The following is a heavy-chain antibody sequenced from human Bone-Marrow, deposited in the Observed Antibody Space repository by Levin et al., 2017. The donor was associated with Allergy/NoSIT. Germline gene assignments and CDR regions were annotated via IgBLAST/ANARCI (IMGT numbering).Heavy chain of an antibody. V-gene: IGHV3-7*01. CDR3: GRDRHRNDIDY. CDR1: GFTFSTSW. D-gene: IGHD3-22*01. Sequence: AGESLKISCAVSGFTFSTSWMTWVRQAPGKGLEWVANINQDGSGKYYVDSVKGRFTISRDNTKNSLYLQMNSLRADDTAVYYCGRDRHRNDIDYWGQGTLVTVAS. CDR2: INQDGSGK. J-gene: IGHJ4*02.